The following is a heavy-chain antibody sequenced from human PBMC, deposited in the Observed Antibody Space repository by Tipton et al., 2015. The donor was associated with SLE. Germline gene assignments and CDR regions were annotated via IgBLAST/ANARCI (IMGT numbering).Heavy chain of an antibody. CDR1: GFTFDDYA. J-gene: IGHJ5*02. V-gene: IGHV3-9*01. D-gene: IGHD6-13*01. CDR2: ISWNSGST. CDR3: ARVGGGSSWYGWFDP. Sequence: SLRLSCAASGFTFDDYAMHWVRQAPGKGLEWVSGISWNSGSTYYADSVKGRFTISRHNSKNTLYLQMNSLRAEDTAVYYCARVGGGSSWYGWFDPWGQGTLVTVSS.